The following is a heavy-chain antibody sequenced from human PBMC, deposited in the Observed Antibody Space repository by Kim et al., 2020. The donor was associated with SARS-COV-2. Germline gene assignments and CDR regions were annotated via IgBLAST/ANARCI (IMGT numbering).Heavy chain of an antibody. J-gene: IGHJ3*01. CDR2: ITKSSATI. CDR3: VRDRMGGAFDF. V-gene: IGHV3-48*02. D-gene: IGHD3-16*01. CDR1: GFTFSAYD. Sequence: GGSLRLSCATSGFTFSAYDMNWVRQAPGKGLEWLSFITKSSATIYYADSVQGRFTISRDNAKNSLYLQMNSLRDEDTALYYWVRDRMGGAFDFWGQGTMVTVSS.